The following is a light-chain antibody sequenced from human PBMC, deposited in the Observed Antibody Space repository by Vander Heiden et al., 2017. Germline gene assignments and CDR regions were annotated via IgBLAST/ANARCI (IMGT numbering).Light chain of an antibody. CDR3: AAGDHSLHVWV. V-gene: IGLV1-44*01. CDR1: SSNIGSNY. J-gene: IGLJ3*02. CDR2: INN. Sequence: SVLTHPPSASGTPLQRVTISGYGSSSNIGSNYVYWYQHLPGTAPKLLIYINNQRPSGVPDRFSDYKSGTSASMASSGLQAEDEADYYCAAGDHSLHVWVFGGGTKLTVL.